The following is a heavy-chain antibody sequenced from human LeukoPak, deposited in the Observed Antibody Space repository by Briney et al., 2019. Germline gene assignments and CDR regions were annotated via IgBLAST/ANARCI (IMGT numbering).Heavy chain of an antibody. CDR1: GFSFSSYG. V-gene: IGHV3-23*01. D-gene: IGHD3-10*01. CDR3: ATRGVVIRGLLVIGYHQEAYHYDF. Sequence: GGSLRLSCAASGFSFSSYGMHWVRQAPGKGLEWVSYISERGGSTTYADSVKGRFTISRDTSLNTLYLQMNNLRAEDTALYFCATRGVVIRGLLVIGYHQEAYHYDFWGQGVLVTVSS. CDR2: ISERGGST. J-gene: IGHJ4*02.